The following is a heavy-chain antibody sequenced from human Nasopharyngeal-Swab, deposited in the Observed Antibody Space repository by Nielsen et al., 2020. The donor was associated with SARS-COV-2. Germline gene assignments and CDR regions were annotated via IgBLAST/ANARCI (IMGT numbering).Heavy chain of an antibody. CDR3: ARGVELRYFDWLLYDWFDP. V-gene: IGHV3-53*01. CDR2: IYSRGET. CDR1: GFSVSYNY. Sequence: GGSLRLSCEVSGFSVSYNYMSWVRQAPGKGLEWVAVIYSRGETHYTDSVRGRFTISRDNSKNMVNLQLNSLRAEDTAVYYCARGVELRYFDWLLYDWFDPWGQGTLVTVSS. J-gene: IGHJ5*02. D-gene: IGHD3-9*01.